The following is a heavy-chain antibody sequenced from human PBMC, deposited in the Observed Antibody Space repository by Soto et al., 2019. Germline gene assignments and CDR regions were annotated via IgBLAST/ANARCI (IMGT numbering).Heavy chain of an antibody. CDR3: ARQDYITPWYLNY. Sequence: EVQLLESGGGVVQPGGSLRLSCAASGFTFSAYAMSWVRQAPGKGLEWVSVISGSGGATYYADSVKGRLTISRDNSKNTLYLQMNSLRAEDAAVYYCARQDYITPWYLNYWGQGTLVTVSS. D-gene: IGHD2-2*02. V-gene: IGHV3-23*01. J-gene: IGHJ4*02. CDR1: GFTFSAYA. CDR2: ISGSGGAT.